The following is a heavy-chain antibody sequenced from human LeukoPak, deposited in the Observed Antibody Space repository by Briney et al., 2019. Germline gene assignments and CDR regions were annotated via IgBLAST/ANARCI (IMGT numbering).Heavy chain of an antibody. V-gene: IGHV3-74*01. D-gene: IGHD3-3*01. CDR3: ARAPSEIGGYYPEYFRH. CDR2: IKSDGST. Sequence: GGSLRLSCEASRFSFSTYAMSWVRQAPGKGLVWVSRIKSDGSTNYADSVKGRFTISRDNAKNTLSLQMNSLRPEDTGVYYCARAPSEIGGYYPEYFRHWGQGTLVTVSS. CDR1: RFSFSTYA. J-gene: IGHJ1*01.